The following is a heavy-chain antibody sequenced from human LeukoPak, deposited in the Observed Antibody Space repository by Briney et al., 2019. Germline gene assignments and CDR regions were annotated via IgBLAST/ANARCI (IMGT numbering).Heavy chain of an antibody. D-gene: IGHD2-15*01. CDR3: ARAAVRYCSGGSCYRAPVYYYYYYMDV. CDR2: IIPIFGTA. Sequence: SVKVSCKASGGTLSSYALSWVRQAPGQGVEWMGGIIPIFGTANFAQKFQGRVTITADKSTSTAYMELSSLRSEDTAVYYCARAAVRYCSGGSCYRAPVYYYYYYMDVWGKGTTVTVSS. V-gene: IGHV1-69*06. CDR1: GGTLSSYA. J-gene: IGHJ6*03.